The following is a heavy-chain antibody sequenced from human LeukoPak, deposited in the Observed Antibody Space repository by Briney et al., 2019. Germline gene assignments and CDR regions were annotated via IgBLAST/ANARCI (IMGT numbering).Heavy chain of an antibody. Sequence: GGSLRLSCAASGFTFSSYWMSWIRQAPGKGLEWVSYISSSGSTIYYADSVKGRFTISRDNAKNSLYLQMNSLRAEDTAVYYCARDASGSGWYHHYYMDVWGKGTTVTVSS. V-gene: IGHV3-11*04. CDR1: GFTFSSYW. D-gene: IGHD6-19*01. J-gene: IGHJ6*03. CDR2: ISSSGSTI. CDR3: ARDASGSGWYHHYYMDV.